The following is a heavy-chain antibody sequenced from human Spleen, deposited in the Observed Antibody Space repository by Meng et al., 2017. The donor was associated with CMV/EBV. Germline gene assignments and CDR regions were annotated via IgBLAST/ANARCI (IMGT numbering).Heavy chain of an antibody. CDR3: ARDRDILTDRNWFDP. CDR2: INPSGGST. Sequence: QGHLVQFGAEVKKPGASVKVSCKASGYTFTSYYMHWVRQAPGQGLEWMGIINPSGGSTSYAQKFQGRVTMTRDTSTSTVYMELSSLRSEDTAVYYCARDRDILTDRNWFDPWGQGTLVTVSS. D-gene: IGHD3-9*01. CDR1: GYTFTSYY. V-gene: IGHV1-46*01. J-gene: IGHJ5*02.